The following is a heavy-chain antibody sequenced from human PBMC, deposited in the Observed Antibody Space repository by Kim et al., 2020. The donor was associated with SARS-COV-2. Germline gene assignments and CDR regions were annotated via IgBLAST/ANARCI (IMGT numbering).Heavy chain of an antibody. CDR2: ISSSSSYI. CDR1: GFTFSSYS. J-gene: IGHJ4*02. V-gene: IGHV3-21*01. Sequence: GGSLRLSCAASGFTFSSYSMNWVRQAPGKGLEWVSSISSSSSYIYYADSVKGRFTISRDNAKNSLYLQMNSLRAEDTAVYYFATQDIVVVPAATPFEGYWGQGTLVTVSS. D-gene: IGHD2-2*01. CDR3: ATQDIVVVPAATPFEGY.